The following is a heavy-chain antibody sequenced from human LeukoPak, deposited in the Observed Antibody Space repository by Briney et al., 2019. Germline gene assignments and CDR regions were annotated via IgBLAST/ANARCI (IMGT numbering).Heavy chain of an antibody. Sequence: GGSLRLSCTASGFTFGDYAMSWVRQAPGKGLEWVGFIRSKAYGGTTEYAASVKGRFTISRDDSKSIAYLQMNSLKTEDTAVYYCTRDWDVDTAMVTYSGPDYYYYYMDVWGKGTTVTVSS. CDR2: IRSKAYGGTT. D-gene: IGHD5-18*01. J-gene: IGHJ6*03. CDR3: TRDWDVDTAMVTYSGPDYYYYYMDV. CDR1: GFTFGDYA. V-gene: IGHV3-49*04.